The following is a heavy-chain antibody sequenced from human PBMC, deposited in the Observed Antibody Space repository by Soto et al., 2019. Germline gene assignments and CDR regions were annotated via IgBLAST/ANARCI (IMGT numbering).Heavy chain of an antibody. CDR2: IHHSGST. CDR3: ARPRYCTSTNCYSWFDP. J-gene: IGHJ5*02. CDR1: GGSFSGYF. V-gene: IGHV4-34*01. Sequence: QVQLQQWGAGLLKPSETLSLTCAVYGGSFSGYFWSWIRQSPGKGLEWIGEIHHSGSTKYNPSLKSRVTMSIDTSQNQFSLKLSSVTAADTAVYYCARPRYCTSTNCYSWFDPWGQGTLVTVSS. D-gene: IGHD2-2*01.